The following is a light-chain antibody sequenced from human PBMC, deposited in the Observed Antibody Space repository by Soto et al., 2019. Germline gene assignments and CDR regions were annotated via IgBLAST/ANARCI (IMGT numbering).Light chain of an antibody. Sequence: QSALTQPASVSGSPGQSITISCTGTSSDVGDYNYVSWYQHHPGKAPKLMLYDVSNRPSGVSNRFSGSKSGNTASLTISGLQAEDEADYYCSSYTTSSPWVFGGGTQLTVL. CDR1: SSDVGDYNY. CDR2: DVS. V-gene: IGLV2-14*03. CDR3: SSYTTSSPWV. J-gene: IGLJ3*02.